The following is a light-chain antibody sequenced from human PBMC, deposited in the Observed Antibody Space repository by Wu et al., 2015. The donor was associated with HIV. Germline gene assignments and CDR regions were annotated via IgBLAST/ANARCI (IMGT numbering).Light chain of an antibody. Sequence: EIILRQSSATLAVSPGETATLSCRASQSVNNKLAWYQQKPGQAPRLLIYAASTRATGIPARFSGSGSGTEFTLTISDIQSEDFAIYYCQQYNFXPGTFGQGTKV. CDR2: AAS. CDR1: QSVNNK. CDR3: QQYNFXPGT. V-gene: IGKV3-15*01. J-gene: IGKJ1*01.